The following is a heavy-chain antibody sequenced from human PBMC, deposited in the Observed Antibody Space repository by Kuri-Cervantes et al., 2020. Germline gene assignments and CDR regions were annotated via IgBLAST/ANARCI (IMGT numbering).Heavy chain of an antibody. D-gene: IGHD2-21*02. CDR2: ISGSGGST. J-gene: IGHJ4*02. V-gene: IGHV3-23*01. Sequence: GESLKISCTASGFTFRSYSMHWLRQAPGKGLEWVSAISGSGGSTYYADSVKGRFTISRDNSKNTLYPQMNSLRAEDTAVYYCATLRDYRHIVVVTPDADFDYWGQGTLVTVSS. CDR1: GFTFRSYS. CDR3: ATLRDYRHIVVVTPDADFDY.